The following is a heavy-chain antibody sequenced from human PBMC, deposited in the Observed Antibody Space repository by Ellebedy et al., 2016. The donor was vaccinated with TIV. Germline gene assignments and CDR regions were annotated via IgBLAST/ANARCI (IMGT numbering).Heavy chain of an antibody. CDR3: ERAVKGGMDV. D-gene: IGHD2/OR15-2a*01. J-gene: IGHJ6*02. Sequence: PGGSLRLSCAASGLIVGRNYMTWVRQAPGKGLEWVSVLDSGGSTFYADSVRGRFTVSRDNSNNTLYLQMNSLSAEDKAIYYCERAVKGGMDVWGQGTTVIVSS. CDR1: GLIVGRNY. CDR2: LDSGGST. V-gene: IGHV3-53*01.